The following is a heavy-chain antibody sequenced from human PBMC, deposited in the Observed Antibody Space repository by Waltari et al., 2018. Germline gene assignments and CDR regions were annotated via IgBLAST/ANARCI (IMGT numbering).Heavy chain of an antibody. D-gene: IGHD3-10*01. CDR3: ARVGDYHGSGRFGLDV. CDR1: DGSFSGYF. CDR2: INRDGSN. V-gene: IGHV4-34*01. Sequence: QVQLQQWGAGLLKPSETLSLTCAVYDGSFSGYFWSWIRQSPGKGLEWIGQINRDGSNIYNPSLKSRVAMSVDTLKSQISLRLTSGTAADAAVYYCARVGDYHGSGRFGLDVWGQGTRVTVSS. J-gene: IGHJ6*02.